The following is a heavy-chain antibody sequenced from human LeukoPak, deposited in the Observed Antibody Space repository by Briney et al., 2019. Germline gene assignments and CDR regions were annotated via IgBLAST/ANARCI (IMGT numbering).Heavy chain of an antibody. V-gene: IGHV3-21*01. CDR1: GFTFSSYG. CDR3: ARGPSGYHNT. J-gene: IGHJ4*02. Sequence: GGTLRLSCAASGFTFSSYGMSWVRQAPGKGLEWVSSITSSSSYTFYADSVKGRFTISRDNSKNTLYLQMNSLRAEDTAVYYCARGPSGYHNTGGQGTLVTVSS. CDR2: ITSSSSYT. D-gene: IGHD5-12*01.